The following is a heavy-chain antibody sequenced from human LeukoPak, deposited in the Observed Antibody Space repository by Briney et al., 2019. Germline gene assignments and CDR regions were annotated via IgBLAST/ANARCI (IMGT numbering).Heavy chain of an antibody. D-gene: IGHD3-9*01. CDR3: ARGPIWLYSGMDV. J-gene: IGHJ6*02. V-gene: IGHV3-49*04. CDR1: GFTFGDHA. Sequence: PGGSLRLSCTGSGFTFGDHAMGWVRRAPGKGLEWVGFIRSKAYGATTEYAASVKGRFTISRDDSKSIAYLQMNSLMTEDTAVYYCARGPIWLYSGMDVWGQGTTVTVSS. CDR2: IRSKAYGATT.